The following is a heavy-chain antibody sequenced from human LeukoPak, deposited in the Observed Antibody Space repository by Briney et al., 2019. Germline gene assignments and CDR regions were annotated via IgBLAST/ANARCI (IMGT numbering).Heavy chain of an antibody. V-gene: IGHV3-23*01. CDR2: IGGSGSST. Sequence: GGSLRLSCAASGFTFSSHAMSWVRQAPGKGLEWVSAIGGSGSSTYYPASVKGRFTVSRDNSQNTLYLQMNSLRAEDTAAYYCAKDRGFSYGFDYWGQGTLVTVSS. J-gene: IGHJ4*02. D-gene: IGHD5-18*01. CDR1: GFTFSSHA. CDR3: AKDRGFSYGFDY.